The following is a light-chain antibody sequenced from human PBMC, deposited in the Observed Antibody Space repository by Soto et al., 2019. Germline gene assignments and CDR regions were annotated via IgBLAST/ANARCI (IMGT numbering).Light chain of an antibody. J-gene: IGKJ5*01. CDR2: GAS. CDR3: QQYRNSLFT. Sequence: EIVLTQSPGTLSLSPGERATLSCRASQSVTSSFLAWYQQKPGQAPRLLIYGASTRATGIPDRFSGSGSGTDFTLTISGLESEDFAVYYCQQYRNSLFTFGQGTRLEIK. V-gene: IGKV3-20*01. CDR1: QSVTSSF.